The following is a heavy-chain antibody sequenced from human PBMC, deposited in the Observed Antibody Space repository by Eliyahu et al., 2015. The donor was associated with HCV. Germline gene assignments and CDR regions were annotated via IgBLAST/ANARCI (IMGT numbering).Heavy chain of an antibody. CDR3: ARDGAYGDYELSAFDI. CDR2: IYHSGST. CDR1: GYSISSGYY. V-gene: IGHV4-38-2*02. D-gene: IGHD4-17*01. Sequence: QVQLQESGPGLVKPSETLSLTCAVSGYSISSGYYWGWIRQPPGKGLEWIGSIYHSGSTYYNPSLKSRVTISVDTSKNQFSLKLSSVTAADTAVYYCARDGAYGDYELSAFDIWGQGTMVTVSS. J-gene: IGHJ3*02.